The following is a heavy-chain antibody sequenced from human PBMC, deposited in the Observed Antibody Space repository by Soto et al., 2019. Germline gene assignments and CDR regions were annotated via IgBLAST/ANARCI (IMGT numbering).Heavy chain of an antibody. V-gene: IGHV5-10-1*01. Sequence: PGESLKISCNGSGYSFTSYWISWVRQMPGKGLEWMGRIDPSDSYTNYGPSFQGHVTISADKSISTAYLQWSSLKASDTAMYYCAEVYDILTGRVYGMDVWGQGTTVTVSS. CDR3: AEVYDILTGRVYGMDV. J-gene: IGHJ6*02. D-gene: IGHD3-9*01. CDR2: IDPSDSYT. CDR1: GYSFTSYW.